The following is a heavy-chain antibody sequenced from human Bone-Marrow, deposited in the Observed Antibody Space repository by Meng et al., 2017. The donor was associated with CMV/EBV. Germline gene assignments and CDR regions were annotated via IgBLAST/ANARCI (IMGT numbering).Heavy chain of an antibody. V-gene: IGHV3-66*01. D-gene: IGHD3-10*01. CDR1: GFTVSSNY. Sequence: EVQLVESGRCLVQPGGSLRLSSADFGFTVSSNYMSWVRQAPGKGLELVSVIYSGGSTCSADSVKGRFTISRNNSKNTLYLQMNSLRAEDTAVYYCARITMVRGVSFDYWGQGTLVTVSS. CDR3: ARITMVRGVSFDY. CDR2: IYSGGST. J-gene: IGHJ4*02.